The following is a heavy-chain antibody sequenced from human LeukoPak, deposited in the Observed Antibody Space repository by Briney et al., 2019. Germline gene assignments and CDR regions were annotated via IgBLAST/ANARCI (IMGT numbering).Heavy chain of an antibody. Sequence: ASVKVSCKASGGTFSSYAISWVRQAPGQGLEWMGGIIPIFGTANYAQKFQGRVTMTRDTSTSTVYMELSSLRSEDTAVYYCARGDYYFDYWGQGTLVTVSS. D-gene: IGHD3-16*01. V-gene: IGHV1-69*05. CDR3: ARGDYYFDY. J-gene: IGHJ4*02. CDR2: IIPIFGTA. CDR1: GGTFSSYA.